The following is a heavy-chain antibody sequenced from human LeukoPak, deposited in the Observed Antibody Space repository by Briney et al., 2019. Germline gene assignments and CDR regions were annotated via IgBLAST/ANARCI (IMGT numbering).Heavy chain of an antibody. J-gene: IGHJ3*02. CDR3: ARTLTPSIHEAFHI. D-gene: IGHD3-9*01. CDR2: IYTSGSA. CDR1: GGSIISGGYS. Sequence: PSDTLSLTCTVSGGSIISGGYSWNWIRQPAGKRLEWIGRIYTSGSANYNPSLKSRVTFSVDTSKNHFSLNLTSVTAADTAIYYCARTLTPSIHEAFHIWGQGTTITVSS. V-gene: IGHV4-61*02.